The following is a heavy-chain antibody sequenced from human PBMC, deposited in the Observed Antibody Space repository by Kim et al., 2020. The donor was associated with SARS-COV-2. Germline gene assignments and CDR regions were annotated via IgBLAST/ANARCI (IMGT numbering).Heavy chain of an antibody. D-gene: IGHD2-21*02. V-gene: IGHV4-59*01. Sequence: PTLKSRVTISVDTSKNQFSLKLSSVTAADTAVYYCAREVRTAAHYYGMDVWGQGTTVTVSS. CDR3: AREVRTAAHYYGMDV. J-gene: IGHJ6*02.